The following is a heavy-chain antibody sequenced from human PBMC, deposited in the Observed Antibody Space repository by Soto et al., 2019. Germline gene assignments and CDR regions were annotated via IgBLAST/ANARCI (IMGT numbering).Heavy chain of an antibody. D-gene: IGHD6-13*01. CDR1: GFTVSSNY. J-gene: IGHJ6*03. CDR3: ARILYSKTFYYYMDV. CDR2: IYSGGTT. Sequence: AGGSLRLSCAASGFTVSSNYMSWVRQAPGKGLEWVSVIYSGGTTYYADSVKGRFTISRHDSRNTLHLQMNSLRAEDTAVYFCARILYSKTFYYYMDVWGKGTTVTVSS. V-gene: IGHV3-53*04.